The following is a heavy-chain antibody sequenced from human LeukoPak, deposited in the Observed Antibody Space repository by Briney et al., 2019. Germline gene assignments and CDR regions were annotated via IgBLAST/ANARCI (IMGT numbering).Heavy chain of an antibody. CDR1: GGSISSSSYY. V-gene: IGHV4-39*01. Sequence: SETLSLTCTVSGGSISSSSYYWGWIRQPPGKGLEWIGSSYYSGSTYYNPSLKSRVTISVDTSKNQFSLKLSSVTAADTAVYYCARHHDKAWDAVFDRSSWYFDLWGRGTLVTVSS. J-gene: IGHJ2*01. CDR3: ARHHDKAWDAVFDRSSWYFDL. CDR2: SYYSGST. D-gene: IGHD1-26*01.